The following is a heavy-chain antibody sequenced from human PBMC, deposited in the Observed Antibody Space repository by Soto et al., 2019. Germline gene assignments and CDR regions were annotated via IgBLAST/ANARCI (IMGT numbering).Heavy chain of an antibody. CDR3: ATESPVFDYYYGMDV. D-gene: IGHD2-8*01. J-gene: IGHJ6*02. Sequence: GGSLRLSCAASGFTFSSYNMNWVRQAPGKGLEGVSSISSSSSYIYYADSVKGRFTISRDNAKNSLYLQMNSLRAEDAAVYYCATESPVFDYYYGMDVWGQGTTVTVSS. CDR2: ISSSSSYI. V-gene: IGHV3-21*01. CDR1: GFTFSSYN.